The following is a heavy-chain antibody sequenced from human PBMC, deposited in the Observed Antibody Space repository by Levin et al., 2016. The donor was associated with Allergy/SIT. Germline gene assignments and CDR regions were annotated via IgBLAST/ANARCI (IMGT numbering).Heavy chain of an antibody. D-gene: IGHD5-12*01. Sequence: ASVKVSCKASGYTFTGYYMHWVRQAPGQGLEWMGWINPNSGGTNYAQKFQGRVTMTRDTSISTAYMELSRLRSDDTAVYYCARSPYSGYGNEAFDIWGQGTMVTVSS. J-gene: IGHJ3*02. CDR1: GYTFTGYY. CDR2: INPNSGGT. CDR3: ARSPYSGYGNEAFDI. V-gene: IGHV1-2*02.